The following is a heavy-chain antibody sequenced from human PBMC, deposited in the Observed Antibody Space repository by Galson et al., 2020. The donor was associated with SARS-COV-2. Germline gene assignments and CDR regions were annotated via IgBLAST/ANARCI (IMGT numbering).Heavy chain of an antibody. D-gene: IGHD2-21*01. CDR1: GYTLIEVP. CDR2: FDPEHGET. J-gene: IGHJ3*01. CDR3: TTPSYVMVVIYAFAV. V-gene: IGHV1-24*01. Sequence: ASVKVSCKVSGYTLIEVPMHWVRQAPGKGLEWMGSFDPEHGETTYAQKFQGRVTMTEDRSTGTAYMELSSLRSDETAVYFCTTPSYVMVVIYAFAVWGQGTLVSGSS.